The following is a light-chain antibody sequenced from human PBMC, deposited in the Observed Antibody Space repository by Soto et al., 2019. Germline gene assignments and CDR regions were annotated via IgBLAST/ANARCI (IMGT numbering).Light chain of an antibody. Sequence: DIQMTQSPSTLSASVGDRVTITCRASQTINSKLAWYQKKPGQAPKLLIFVGYNLESGVPSRFSGSGSGTEFTLRIGSLQPDDFATYYCQKYETYFRYTFGQGTKLDIK. CDR3: QKYETYFRYT. CDR1: QTINSK. J-gene: IGKJ2*01. V-gene: IGKV1-5*01. CDR2: VGY.